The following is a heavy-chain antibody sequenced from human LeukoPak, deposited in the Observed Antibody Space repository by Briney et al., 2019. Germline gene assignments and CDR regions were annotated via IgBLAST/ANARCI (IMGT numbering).Heavy chain of an antibody. CDR3: ARERGYSGYARYYGMDV. J-gene: IGHJ6*02. Sequence: GESLQISCQGSGYSFTSYWIGWVRQLPGKGLEWMGIINPGDSDTRYSPSFQGQVPISADKSISTAYLQWSSLKASDTAMYYCARERGYSGYARYYGMDVWGQGTTVTVSS. D-gene: IGHD5-12*01. V-gene: IGHV5-51*01. CDR2: INPGDSDT. CDR1: GYSFTSYW.